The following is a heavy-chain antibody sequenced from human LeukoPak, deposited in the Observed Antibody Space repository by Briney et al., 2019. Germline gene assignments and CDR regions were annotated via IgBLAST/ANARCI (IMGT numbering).Heavy chain of an antibody. CDR3: ARGFDSKSTYFDY. V-gene: IGHV4-59*01. D-gene: IGHD5-12*01. J-gene: IGHJ4*02. CDR2: IYYGGST. Sequence: SETLSLTCTVSGGSFSTYYWSWIRQPPGKGLEWIGYIYYGGSTNYNPSLKSRVTISVDTSKNQFSLRLTSVSAANTAVYYCARGFDSKSTYFDYWGQGTLLTVSS. CDR1: GGSFSTYY.